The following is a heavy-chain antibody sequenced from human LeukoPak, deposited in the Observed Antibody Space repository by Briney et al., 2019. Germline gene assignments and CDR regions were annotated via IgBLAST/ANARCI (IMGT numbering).Heavy chain of an antibody. CDR2: ASGSGGNT. CDR1: GFSFSTYA. J-gene: IGHJ4*02. D-gene: IGHD3-3*01. V-gene: IGHV3-23*01. Sequence: PGGSLRLSCAASGFSFSTYAMSWVRQAPGKGLEWVSGASGSGGNTDYSDSVKGRFTISRGNSDNTVYLQLNSLRVEDTALYYCAKVRRRDSKSPGDARVDYWGQGTLVTVSS. CDR3: AKVRRRDSKSPGDARVDY.